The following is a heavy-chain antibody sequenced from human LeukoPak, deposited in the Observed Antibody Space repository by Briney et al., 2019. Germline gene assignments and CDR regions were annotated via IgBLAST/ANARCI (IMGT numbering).Heavy chain of an antibody. CDR3: AKDADRSGWYWLGSYYGMDV. V-gene: IGHV3-23*01. CDR1: GFTFSSYA. J-gene: IGHJ6*02. Sequence: GGSLRLSCAASGFTFSSYAMSWVRQAPGKGLEWVSAISGSGGSTYYADSVKGRFTISRDNSKNTLYLQMNSLRAEDTAVYYCAKDADRSGWYWLGSYYGMDVWGQGTTVTVSS. D-gene: IGHD6-19*01. CDR2: ISGSGGST.